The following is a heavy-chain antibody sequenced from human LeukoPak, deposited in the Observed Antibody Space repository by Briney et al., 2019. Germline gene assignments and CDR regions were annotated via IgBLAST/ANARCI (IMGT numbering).Heavy chain of an antibody. CDR3: ARVGEDIVVVPAAMTPIPEGTWFDP. D-gene: IGHD2-2*01. Sequence: GASVKVSCKASGYTFTGYYMHWVRQAPGQGLEWMGWINPNSGGTNYAQKFQGRVTMTRDTSISTAYMELSRLRSDDTAVYYCARVGEDIVVVPAAMTPIPEGTWFDPWGQGTLVTVSS. J-gene: IGHJ5*02. V-gene: IGHV1-2*02. CDR1: GYTFTGYY. CDR2: INPNSGGT.